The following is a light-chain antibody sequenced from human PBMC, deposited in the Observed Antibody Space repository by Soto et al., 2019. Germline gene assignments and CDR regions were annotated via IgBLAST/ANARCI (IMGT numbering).Light chain of an antibody. V-gene: IGKV1-5*01. CDR3: QQYNRFSTWT. Sequence: DIQMTQSPSTLSASVGDRVTITCRASQTITRWMAWYQQKPGKAPKLLIYDASTLESGVPSRFSGSRSGTEFTLTISSLQPDDFATYYCQQYNRFSTWTFGQGTKVDIK. J-gene: IGKJ1*01. CDR1: QTITRW. CDR2: DAS.